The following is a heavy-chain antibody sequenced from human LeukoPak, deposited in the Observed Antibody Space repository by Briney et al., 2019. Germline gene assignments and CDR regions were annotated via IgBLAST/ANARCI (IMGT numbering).Heavy chain of an antibody. Sequence: SGGSLRLSCVTSGLNVKNNYMFWVRQSPVKGLEWVSIIYSGGNTFYADSVKGRFTISGDNSKNTLYLQMTSLKAEDTGVYYCAREFDYGTLPGPYWGPGTLVIVSS. D-gene: IGHD3-9*01. V-gene: IGHV3-53*01. J-gene: IGHJ4*02. CDR2: IYSGGNT. CDR1: GLNVKNNY. CDR3: AREFDYGTLPGPY.